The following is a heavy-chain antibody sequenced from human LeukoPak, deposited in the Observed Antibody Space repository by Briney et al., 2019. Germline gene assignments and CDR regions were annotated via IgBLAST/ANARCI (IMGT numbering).Heavy chain of an antibody. CDR3: ATDTDYYDSSGYLGY. CDR2: FDPEDGET. J-gene: IGHJ4*02. D-gene: IGHD3-22*01. Sequence: GASVKVSCKVSGYTLTELSMHWVRQAPGKGLEWMGGFDPEDGETIYARKFQGRVTMTEDTSTDTAYMELSSLRSEDTAVYYCATDTDYYDSSGYLGYWGQGTLVTVSS. CDR1: GYTLTELS. V-gene: IGHV1-24*01.